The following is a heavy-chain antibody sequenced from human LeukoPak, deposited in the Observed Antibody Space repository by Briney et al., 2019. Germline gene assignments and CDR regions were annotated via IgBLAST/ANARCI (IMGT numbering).Heavy chain of an antibody. D-gene: IGHD3-10*02. J-gene: IGHJ5*02. CDR3: AREGIVRGVITKFVGFDP. CDR2: IWYDGSNR. CDR1: GFTFSSYG. V-gene: IGHV3-33*01. Sequence: GGSLRLSCAASGFTFSSYGMHWVRQAPGKGLEWVAVIWYDGSNRYYADSVKGRFTISRDNSKNTLYLQMNSLRAEDTAVYYCAREGIVRGVITKFVGFDPWGQGTLVTVSS.